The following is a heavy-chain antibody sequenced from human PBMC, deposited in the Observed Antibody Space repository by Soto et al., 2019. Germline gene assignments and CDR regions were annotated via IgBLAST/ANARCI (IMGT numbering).Heavy chain of an antibody. J-gene: IGHJ4*02. CDR1: GFTFSNAW. Sequence: GGSLRLSCAASGFTFSNAWMSWVRQAPGKGLEWVGRIKSKTDGGTTDYAAPVKGRFTISRDDSKNTLYLQMNSLKTEDTAVYYCTTDKAVAGYGAFDYWGQGTLVTVSS. V-gene: IGHV3-15*01. CDR2: IKSKTDGGTT. CDR3: TTDKAVAGYGAFDY. D-gene: IGHD6-19*01.